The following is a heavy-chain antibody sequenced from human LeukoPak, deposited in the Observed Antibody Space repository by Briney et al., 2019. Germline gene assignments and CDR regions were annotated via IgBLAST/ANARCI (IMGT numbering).Heavy chain of an antibody. D-gene: IGHD4-17*01. CDR1: GDSMSDYF. V-gene: IGHV4-59*01. Sequence: PSETLSLTCTVSGDSMSDYFWTWIRQPPGKGLEWIGYAADSGSTNYNPSLKSRVTISVDSSTNHFSLRLTSVTAADTAIYYCAAMTMVTMYSYFFDSWGQGTLLTVSS. CDR3: AAMTMVTMYSYFFDS. CDR2: AADSGST. J-gene: IGHJ4*02.